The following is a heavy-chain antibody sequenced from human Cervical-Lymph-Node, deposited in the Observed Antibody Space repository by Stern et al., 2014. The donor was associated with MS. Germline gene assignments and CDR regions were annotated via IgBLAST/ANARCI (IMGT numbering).Heavy chain of an antibody. CDR1: EYTFTYFF. CDR2: INPSGGFT. Sequence: VPLVESGAEVKKPGASVKVSCKASEYTFTYFFMHWVRQAPGQGLEWMGVINPSGGFTTYAQKFQGRVTMTRDTSTSTVYMELTSLTSEDTAVYYCASARNTAFDIWGQGTLVTVSS. J-gene: IGHJ3*02. CDR3: ASARNTAFDI. V-gene: IGHV1-46*03.